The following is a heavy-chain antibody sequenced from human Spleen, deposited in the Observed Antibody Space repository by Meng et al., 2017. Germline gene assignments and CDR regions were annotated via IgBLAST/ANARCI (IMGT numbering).Heavy chain of an antibody. Sequence: GPGMVSPSQTLSLTCTGSGCSTSVGGYNLTWLRQHPGKGLEWIGYIYYSGSTYYTPSLKSRVTISVDTSKNQFSLKLSSVTAADTAVYYCARAEGLRLGEFHWFDPWGQGTLVTVSS. CDR2: IYYSGST. J-gene: IGHJ5*02. CDR1: GCSTSVGGYN. CDR3: ARAEGLRLGEFHWFDP. D-gene: IGHD3-16*01. V-gene: IGHV4-31*03.